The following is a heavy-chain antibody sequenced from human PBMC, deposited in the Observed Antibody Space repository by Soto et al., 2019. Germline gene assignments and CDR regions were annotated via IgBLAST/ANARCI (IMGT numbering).Heavy chain of an antibody. CDR1: GFTFSSYS. V-gene: IGHV3-48*01. CDR2: ISSSSSTI. D-gene: IGHD2-2*01. CDR3: ARDRNLPAANWFDP. J-gene: IGHJ5*02. Sequence: GGSLRLSCAASGFTFSSYSMNWVRQAPGKGLEWVSYISSSSSTIYYADSVKGRFTISRDNAKNSLYLQMNSLRAEDTAVYYCARDRNLPAANWFDPWGQGTLVTVSS.